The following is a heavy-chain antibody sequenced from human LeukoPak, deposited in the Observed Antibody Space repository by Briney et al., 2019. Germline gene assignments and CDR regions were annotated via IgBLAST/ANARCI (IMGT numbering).Heavy chain of an antibody. CDR2: IKQDGSEK. J-gene: IGHJ4*02. Sequence: GGSLRLSCAASGFTFNRYWMSWVRQVPREGLEWVANIKQDGSEKYYMDSVKGRFTISRDNAKNSLYLQMNSLRAEDTALYYCASSSLYDILTGSFDYWGQGTLVTVSS. CDR3: ASSSLYDILTGSFDY. V-gene: IGHV3-7*03. D-gene: IGHD3-9*01. CDR1: GFTFNRYW.